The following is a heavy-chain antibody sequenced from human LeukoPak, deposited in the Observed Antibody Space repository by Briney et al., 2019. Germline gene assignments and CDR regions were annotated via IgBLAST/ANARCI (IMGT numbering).Heavy chain of an antibody. V-gene: IGHV1-18*01. Sequence: RASVKVSCKASGYTFTSYGISWVRQAPGQGLEWMGWISAYNGNTNYAQKLQGRVTMTTDTSTSTAYMELRSLRSDDTAVYYCARDRGSGSYYSLPCYWGQGTLVTVSS. D-gene: IGHD3-10*01. J-gene: IGHJ4*02. CDR1: GYTFTSYG. CDR3: ARDRGSGSYYSLPCY. CDR2: ISAYNGNT.